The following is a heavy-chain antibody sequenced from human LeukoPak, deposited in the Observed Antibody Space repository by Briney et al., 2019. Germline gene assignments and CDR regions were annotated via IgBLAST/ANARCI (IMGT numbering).Heavy chain of an antibody. J-gene: IGHJ5*02. CDR3: AKAQGSSYYDFWRGFDP. Sequence: GGSLRLSCAASGFTFSSFAISWVRQAPGKGLEWVSGTSGSGGNTYYADSVKGRFTISRDNSKNTLYLQMNSLRAEDTAVYYCAKAQGSSYYDFWRGFDPWGQGTLVTVSS. CDR2: TSGSGGNT. V-gene: IGHV3-23*01. CDR1: GFTFSSFA. D-gene: IGHD3-3*01.